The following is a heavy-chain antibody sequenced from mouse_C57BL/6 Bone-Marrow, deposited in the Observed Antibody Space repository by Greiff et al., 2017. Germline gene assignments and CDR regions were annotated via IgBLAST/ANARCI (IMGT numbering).Heavy chain of an antibody. J-gene: IGHJ1*03. Sequence: VKLMESGPGLVAPSQSLSITCTVSGFSLTSYGVHWVRQPPGKGLEWLVVIWSDGSPTYNSALKSRLSISKDNSKSQVFLKMNSLQTDDTAMYYCARQAPYGNDWYFDVWGTGTTVTVSS. CDR1: GFSLTSYG. V-gene: IGHV2-6-1*01. D-gene: IGHD2-1*01. CDR2: IWSDGSP. CDR3: ARQAPYGNDWYFDV.